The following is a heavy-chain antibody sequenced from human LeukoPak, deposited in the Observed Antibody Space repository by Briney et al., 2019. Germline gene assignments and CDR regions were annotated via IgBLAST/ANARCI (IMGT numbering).Heavy chain of an antibody. V-gene: IGHV3-21*01. CDR2: ISSSSSFI. Sequence: PGGSLRLSCAASGFTFSSYSMHWVRQAPWKGLEWGSSISSSSSFIYYADSVKGRFTISRDNDKNSVYLQMNSLRAEDTAVYFCARDQGGSGGNWGQGTLVTVSS. CDR1: GFTFSSYS. D-gene: IGHD3-10*01. J-gene: IGHJ4*02. CDR3: ARDQGGSGGN.